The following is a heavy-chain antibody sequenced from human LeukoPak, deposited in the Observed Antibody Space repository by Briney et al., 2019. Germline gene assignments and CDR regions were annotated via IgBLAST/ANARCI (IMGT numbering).Heavy chain of an antibody. CDR3: ARAGYCSSTSCYASRNFDY. CDR1: GYTFTGYY. J-gene: IGHJ4*02. Sequence: ASVKVSCKASGYTFTGYYMHWVRQAPGQGLEWMGWINPNSGGTNYAQKFQGRATMTRDTSISTAYMELSRLRSDDTAVYYCARAGYCSSTSCYASRNFDYWGQGTLVTVSS. CDR2: INPNSGGT. D-gene: IGHD2-2*01. V-gene: IGHV1-2*02.